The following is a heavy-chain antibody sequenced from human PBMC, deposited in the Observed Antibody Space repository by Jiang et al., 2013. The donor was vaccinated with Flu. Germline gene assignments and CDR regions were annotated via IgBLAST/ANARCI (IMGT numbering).Heavy chain of an antibody. J-gene: IGHJ4*02. CDR1: GFTFSSYG. V-gene: IGHV3-33*01. D-gene: IGHD3-22*01. Sequence: VQLVESGGGVVQPGRSLRLSCAASGFTFSSYGMHWVRQAPGKGLEWVAVIWYDGSNKYYADSVKGRFTISRDNSKNTLYLQMNSLRAEDTAVYYCARERLGVMCDYWGQGTLVTVSS. CDR2: IWYDGSNK. CDR3: ARERLGVMCDY.